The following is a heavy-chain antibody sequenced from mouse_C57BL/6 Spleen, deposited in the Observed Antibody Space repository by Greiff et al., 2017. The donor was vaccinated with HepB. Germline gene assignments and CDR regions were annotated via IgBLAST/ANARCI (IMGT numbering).Heavy chain of an antibody. CDR1: GYSITSGYY. J-gene: IGHJ2*01. D-gene: IGHD1-1*01. Sequence: EVKVEESGPGLVKPSQSLSLTCSVTGYSITSGYYWNWIRQFPGNKLEWMGYISYDGSNNYNPSLKNRISITRDTSKKQFFLKLNSVTTEDTATYYCARGNYGSSSDYWGQGTTLTVSS. CDR3: ARGNYGSSSDY. CDR2: ISYDGSN. V-gene: IGHV3-6*01.